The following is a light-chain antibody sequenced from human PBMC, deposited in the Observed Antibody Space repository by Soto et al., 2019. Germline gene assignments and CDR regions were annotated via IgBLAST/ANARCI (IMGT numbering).Light chain of an antibody. CDR1: QDIGNW. J-gene: IGKJ5*01. V-gene: IGKV1-12*01. CDR3: QKAKSSPIT. CDR2: SAS. Sequence: DIQVTQSPPSIAASVGDIVTVTCRASQDIGNWMTWYQQKPGKAPKLLIYSASTLVRGVPYRFSGSGSGTEFNLTISGLQPEDSPTYYCQKAKSSPITCGQGTRLEIK.